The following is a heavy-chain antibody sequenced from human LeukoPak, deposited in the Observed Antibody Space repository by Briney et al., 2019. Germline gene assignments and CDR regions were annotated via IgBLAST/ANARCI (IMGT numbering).Heavy chain of an antibody. J-gene: IGHJ1*01. D-gene: IGHD4-23*01. CDR3: AKDRGGNSGSAEYFQH. V-gene: IGHV3-23*01. CDR1: GFTFSSYA. CDR2: ISDSGGST. Sequence: GGSLRLSCAVSGFTFSSYAMSWVRQAPGKGLEWVSAISDSGGSTYYADSVKGRFTISRDNSKNTLYLQMNSLRAEDTAVYYCAKDRGGNSGSAEYFQHWGQGTLVPSPQ.